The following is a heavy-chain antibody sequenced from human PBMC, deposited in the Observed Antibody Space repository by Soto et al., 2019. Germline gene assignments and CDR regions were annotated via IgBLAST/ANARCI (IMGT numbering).Heavy chain of an antibody. J-gene: IGHJ6*02. D-gene: IGHD1-26*01. V-gene: IGHV4-4*02. CDR2: IYHSGST. CDR1: GGSVSNDYW. CDR3: ARTSGAPDYFYGMDV. Sequence: QVQLQQSGPGLVKPSGTLSLTCTVSGGSVSNDYWWSWVRQTPGKGLEWIGKIYHSGSTNYSPSLKSQVTMSVDKSNNHFSLRLSSVTAADTAVYYCARTSGAPDYFYGMDVWGQGTTVTVSS.